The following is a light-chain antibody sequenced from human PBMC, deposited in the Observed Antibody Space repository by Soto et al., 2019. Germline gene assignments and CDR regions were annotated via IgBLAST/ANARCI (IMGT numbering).Light chain of an antibody. CDR1: QSISSW. Sequence: DIQMTQSPSTLSVSVGDRVTITCRASQSISSWLAWYQQKPGKAPKLLIYDASSLESGVPSRFSGSGSGTEFTLTISSLQPDDFATYYCQQYNSYSFTFGGGTKVDIK. CDR2: DAS. J-gene: IGKJ4*01. CDR3: QQYNSYSFT. V-gene: IGKV1-5*01.